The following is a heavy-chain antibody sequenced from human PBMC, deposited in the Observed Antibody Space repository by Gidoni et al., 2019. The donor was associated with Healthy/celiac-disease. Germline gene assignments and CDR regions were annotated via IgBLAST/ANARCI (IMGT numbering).Heavy chain of an antibody. D-gene: IGHD6-13*01. V-gene: IGHV3-53*01. Sequence: EVQLAEPGGGLIQPGGSLSLPVAAAGFTVCSYYMSWVRPAPGKGLEWVSAIYSGGSTYYADSVKGRFTISRDTSKNPLSLQVNILRAEDTAVYYCGTSAAAGFAHEVYYFDYWGQGTLVTVSS. J-gene: IGHJ4*02. CDR2: IYSGGST. CDR3: GTSAAAGFAHEVYYFDY. CDR1: GFTVCSYY.